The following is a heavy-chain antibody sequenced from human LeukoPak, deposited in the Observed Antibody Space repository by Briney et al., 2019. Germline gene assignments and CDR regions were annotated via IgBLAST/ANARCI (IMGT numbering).Heavy chain of an antibody. D-gene: IGHD6-19*01. J-gene: IGHJ6*03. Sequence: SETLSLTCAVYGGSFSGYYWSWIRQPPGKGLEWIGEINHSGSTNYNPSLKSRVTISVDTSKNQFSLKLSSVTAADTAVYYCARLAVAGSWYYYYMDVWGKGTTVTVSS. CDR3: ARLAVAGSWYYYYMDV. CDR2: INHSGST. CDR1: GGSFSGYY. V-gene: IGHV4-34*01.